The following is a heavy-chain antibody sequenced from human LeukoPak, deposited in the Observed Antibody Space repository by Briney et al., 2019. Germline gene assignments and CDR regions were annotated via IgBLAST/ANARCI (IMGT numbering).Heavy chain of an antibody. V-gene: IGHV3-9*01. CDR3: AKDTRSSSWYDFDY. J-gene: IGHJ4*02. Sequence: SLRLSCAASGFTFDDYAMHWVRQAPGKGLEWVSGISWNSGSIGYADSVKGRFTISRDNAKNSLYLQMNSLRAEDTALYYCAKDTRSSSWYDFDYWGQGTLVTVSS. CDR1: GFTFDDYA. D-gene: IGHD6-13*01. CDR2: ISWNSGSI.